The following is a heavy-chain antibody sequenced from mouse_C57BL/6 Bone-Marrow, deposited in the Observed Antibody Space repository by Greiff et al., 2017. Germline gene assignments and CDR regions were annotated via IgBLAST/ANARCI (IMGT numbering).Heavy chain of an antibody. CDR3: ARDFFGSMDY. D-gene: IGHD6-1*01. CDR1: GYTFTNYW. V-gene: IGHV1-63*01. CDR2: IYPGGGYT. Sequence: QVHVKQSGAELVRPGTSVKMSCKASGYTFTNYWIGWAKQRPGHGLEWIGDIYPGGGYTNYNEQFKGKATLTADKSSSTAYMQFSSLTSEDSAIYYCARDFFGSMDYWGQGTSVTVSS. J-gene: IGHJ4*01.